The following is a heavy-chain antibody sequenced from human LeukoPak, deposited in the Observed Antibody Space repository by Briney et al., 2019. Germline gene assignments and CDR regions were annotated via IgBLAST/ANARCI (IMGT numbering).Heavy chain of an antibody. J-gene: IGHJ4*02. V-gene: IGHV4-59*01. CDR1: GGSISSYY. D-gene: IGHD3-10*01. Sequence: PSETLSLTCTVSGGSISSYYWSWIRQPPGKGLEWIGYIYYSGSTNYNPSLKSRVTISVDTSKNQFSLNLSSVTATDTAVYYCARDEWFGYWGQGTLVTVSS. CDR3: ARDEWFGY. CDR2: IYYSGST.